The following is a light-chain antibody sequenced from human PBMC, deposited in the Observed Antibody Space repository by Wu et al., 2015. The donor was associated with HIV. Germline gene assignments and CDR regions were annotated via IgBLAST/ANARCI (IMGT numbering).Light chain of an antibody. CDR1: QDISNW. CDR2: DTS. Sequence: QSPSSVSAFVGDRVTITCRASQDISNWLVWYQQKPGQAPRLLIYDTSVRATGIPARFSGSGSGTDFTLTITRLEPEDVAVYYCQQYGGSPDTFGPGTRVDIK. J-gene: IGKJ3*01. CDR3: QQYGGSPDT. V-gene: IGKV3-20*01.